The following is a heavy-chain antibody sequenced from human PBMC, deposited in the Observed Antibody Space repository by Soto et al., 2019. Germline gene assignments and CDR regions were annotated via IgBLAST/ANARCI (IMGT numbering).Heavy chain of an antibody. J-gene: IGHJ6*02. Sequence: SVKVSCKASGGTFSSYAISWVRQASGQGLEWMGGIIPIFGTANYAQKFQGRVTVTADESTSRASMELSSLRSEDTAVYYCARSLTEGYCTITGCYTRPLYGMDVWGQGTTVNVSS. CDR2: IIPIFGTA. CDR1: GGTFSSYA. D-gene: IGHD2-2*02. V-gene: IGHV1-69*13. CDR3: ARSLTEGYCTITGCYTRPLYGMDV.